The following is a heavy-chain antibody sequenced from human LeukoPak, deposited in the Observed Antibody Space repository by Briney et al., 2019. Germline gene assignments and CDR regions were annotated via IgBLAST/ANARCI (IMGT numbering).Heavy chain of an antibody. Sequence: GGSLRVSCTASGFTFSSYWMSWVRQAPGKGLEWVANIKQDGSEKYYVDSVKGRLTISRDNAKKSLYLQMNSLRAEDTAVYYCAREKHDGGPLYYFDYWGQGTLVTVSS. CDR3: AREKHDGGPLYYFDY. CDR2: IKQDGSEK. V-gene: IGHV3-7*01. CDR1: GFTFSSYW. D-gene: IGHD4-23*01. J-gene: IGHJ4*02.